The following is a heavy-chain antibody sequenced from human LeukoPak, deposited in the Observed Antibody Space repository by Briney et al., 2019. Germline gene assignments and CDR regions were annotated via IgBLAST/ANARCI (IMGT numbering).Heavy chain of an antibody. CDR2: IYYSGST. Sequence: SETLSLTCTVSTGSISSYYWSWIRQPPGKGLEWIGYIYYSGSTNYNPSLKSRVTISVDTSKNQFSLKLSSVTAADTAVYYCARQGSDYDFWSGYYSAFDYWGQGTLVTVSS. CDR3: ARQGSDYDFWSGYYSAFDY. CDR1: TGSISSYY. V-gene: IGHV4-59*08. J-gene: IGHJ4*02. D-gene: IGHD3-3*01.